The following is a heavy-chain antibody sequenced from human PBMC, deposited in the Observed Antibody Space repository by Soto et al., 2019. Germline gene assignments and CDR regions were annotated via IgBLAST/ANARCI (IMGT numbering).Heavy chain of an antibody. CDR3: ARPIVVAPVYYAIDV. Sequence: ASVKVSCKASGYTFTSYGISWVRQAPGQGLEWMGWISAYNGNTNYAQKLQGRVTMTTDTSTSTAYMELRSLRSDDTAVYYCARPIVVAPVYYAIDVWGQGTTVTVSS. J-gene: IGHJ6*02. CDR1: GYTFTSYG. V-gene: IGHV1-18*04. D-gene: IGHD3-22*01. CDR2: ISAYNGNT.